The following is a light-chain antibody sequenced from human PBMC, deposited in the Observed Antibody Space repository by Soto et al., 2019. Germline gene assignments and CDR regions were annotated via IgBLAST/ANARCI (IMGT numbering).Light chain of an antibody. CDR3: ASWDDSLSGLV. J-gene: IGLJ3*02. Sequence: QSVLTQPTSASGTPGQRVTISCSGSSSNIGSNYVYWYQHLPGTAPKLLIHSNNERPSGVPDRFSGSKSGPSASLAIRGLRAGEEADYYCASWDDSLSGLVFGGGTKLTVL. CDR1: SSNIGSNY. V-gene: IGLV1-47*02. CDR2: SNN.